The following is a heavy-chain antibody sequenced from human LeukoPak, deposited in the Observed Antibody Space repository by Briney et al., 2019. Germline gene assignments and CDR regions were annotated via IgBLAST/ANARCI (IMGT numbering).Heavy chain of an antibody. J-gene: IGHJ4*02. CDR3: ARAGRGTYYYFDV. D-gene: IGHD3-10*01. CDR2: ISGSTGNT. CDR1: GGTFSSYT. V-gene: IGHV1-18*01. Sequence: ASVKVSCKASGGTFSSYTISWVRQAPGHGLQWMGWISGSTGNTNYAQIVQGRVSMTTDTSTNTAYMELRSLTVDDTAVYYCARAGRGTYYYFDVWGQGTLVTVSS.